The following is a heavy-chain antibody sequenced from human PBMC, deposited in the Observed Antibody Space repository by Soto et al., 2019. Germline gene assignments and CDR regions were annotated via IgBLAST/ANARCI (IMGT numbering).Heavy chain of an antibody. V-gene: IGHV3-48*03. Sequence: PGGSLRLSCAASGFTFSSYEMNWVRQAPGKGLEWVSYISSSGSTIYYADSVKGRFTISRDNAKNSLYLQMNSLRAEDTAVYYCARNPSRYSGSYLVHWGQGTLVTVSS. CDR3: ARNPSRYSGSYLVH. D-gene: IGHD1-26*01. CDR2: ISSSGSTI. J-gene: IGHJ4*02. CDR1: GFTFSSYE.